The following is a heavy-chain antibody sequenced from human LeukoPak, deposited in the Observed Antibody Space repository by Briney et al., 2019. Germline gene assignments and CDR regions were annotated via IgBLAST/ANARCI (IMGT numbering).Heavy chain of an antibody. CDR1: GYTFTVYY. D-gene: IGHD1-26*01. V-gene: IGHV1-2*02. CDR2: INPNSGGT. CDR3: ARECSGTYCGED. J-gene: IGHJ4*02. Sequence: ASMKVSCKASGYTFTVYYMHWVRQAPGRGLEWMGWINPNSGGTKYAQNFEGRVTMTRDTSITTAYMELSSLRSDDTAIYYCARECSGTYCGEDWGQGTLVTVSS.